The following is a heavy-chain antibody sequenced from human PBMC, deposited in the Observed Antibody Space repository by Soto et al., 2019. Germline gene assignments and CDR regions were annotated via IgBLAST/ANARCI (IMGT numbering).Heavy chain of an antibody. CDR2: ISAYNGNT. CDR3: ARNPLSVAAAANGTWDYYYGMDV. V-gene: IGHV1-18*01. Sequence: ASVKVSCKASGYTFTSYGISWVRQAPGQGLEWMGWISAYNGNTNYAQKLQGRVTMTTDTSTSTAYMELRSLRSDDTAVYYCARNPLSVAAAANGTWDYYYGMDVWGQGTTVTVSS. J-gene: IGHJ6*02. CDR1: GYTFTSYG. D-gene: IGHD6-13*01.